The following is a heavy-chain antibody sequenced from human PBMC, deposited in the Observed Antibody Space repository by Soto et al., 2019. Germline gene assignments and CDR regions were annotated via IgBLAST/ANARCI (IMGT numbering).Heavy chain of an antibody. D-gene: IGHD6-13*01. CDR3: ARPGIAAAGIQFWFDP. CDR2: IFYSGST. J-gene: IGHJ5*02. CDR1: GGSISSSSYY. Sequence: SETLSLTCTVSGGSISSSSYYWGWIRQPPGKGLEWIGSIFYSGSTYYNPSLKSRVTISVDTSKTQFSLKLSSVTAADTAVYYCARPGIAAAGIQFWFDPWGQGTLVTVSS. V-gene: IGHV4-39*01.